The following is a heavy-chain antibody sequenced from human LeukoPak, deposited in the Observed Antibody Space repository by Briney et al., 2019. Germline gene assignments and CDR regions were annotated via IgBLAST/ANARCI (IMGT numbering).Heavy chain of an antibody. CDR1: GFTFSSYA. D-gene: IGHD2-2*01. Sequence: PGGSLRLSCAASGFTFSSYAMSWVRQAPGKGLEWVSAISASGGSTYYADSVKGRFTISRDNSQNTLYLQVNSLRAEDTAVYYCSKGLVPAAIRVVDYWGQGTLVTFSS. V-gene: IGHV3-23*01. CDR2: ISASGGST. CDR3: SKGLVPAAIRVVDY. J-gene: IGHJ4*02.